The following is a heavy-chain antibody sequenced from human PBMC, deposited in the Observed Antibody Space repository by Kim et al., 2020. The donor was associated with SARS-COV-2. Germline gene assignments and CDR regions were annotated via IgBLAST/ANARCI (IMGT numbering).Heavy chain of an antibody. J-gene: IGHJ3*02. D-gene: IGHD3-16*01. CDR2: IWYDGSNK. Sequence: GGSLRLSCAASGFTFSSYGMHWVRQAPGKGLEWVAVIWYDGSNKYYADSVKGRFTISRDNSKNTLYLQMNSLRAEDTAVYYCAKDFGQIYPGGLIWGQGTMVTVSS. CDR1: GFTFSSYG. CDR3: AKDFGQIYPGGLI. V-gene: IGHV3-33*06.